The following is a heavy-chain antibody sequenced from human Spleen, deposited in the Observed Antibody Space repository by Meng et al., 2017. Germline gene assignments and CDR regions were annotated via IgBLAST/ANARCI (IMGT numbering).Heavy chain of an antibody. J-gene: IGHJ2*01. D-gene: IGHD2-21*02. CDR3: ASAYCGGVCYSGYFDL. Sequence: GESLKISCAASGFTFNKYWMSWVRQAPGKGLEWVANINQDGSDKDYVDSVKGRFTMSRDNAKNSVYLQMNSLRAEDTAVYYCASAYCGGVCYSGYFDLWGRGTLVTVSS. CDR2: INQDGSDK. CDR1: GFTFNKYW. V-gene: IGHV3-7*01.